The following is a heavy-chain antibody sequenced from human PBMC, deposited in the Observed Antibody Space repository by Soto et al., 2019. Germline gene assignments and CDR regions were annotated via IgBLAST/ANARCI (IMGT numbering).Heavy chain of an antibody. CDR2: LCPGGTT. V-gene: IGHV4-38-2*02. J-gene: IGHJ4*02. D-gene: IGHD2-15*01. CDR1: GYSISSGFC. Sequence: SETLSLTCTVSGYSISSGFCWGWIRQPPGKGLEWIGNLCPGGTTYYNPSLESRVSLSVDTSKNQFSLKLTSVTAADTAIYYCSRSGRNQLLQGEWGQGTLVTVSS. CDR3: SRSGRNQLLQGE.